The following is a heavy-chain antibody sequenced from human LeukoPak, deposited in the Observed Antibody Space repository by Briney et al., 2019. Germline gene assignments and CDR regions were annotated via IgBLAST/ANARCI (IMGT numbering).Heavy chain of an antibody. CDR3: ARSGSTGYSLDY. CDR1: GYSFTGYF. V-gene: IGHV1-2*02. Sequence: ASVKVSCKASGYSFTGYFIHWVRQAPGQGLEWMGCIDPNSGDTKYAQKFQGRVSMPRDTSTRTAYMELSRLRSDDTAVYFCARSGSTGYSLDYWGQGTLVAVSS. CDR2: IDPNSGDT. D-gene: IGHD3-22*01. J-gene: IGHJ4*02.